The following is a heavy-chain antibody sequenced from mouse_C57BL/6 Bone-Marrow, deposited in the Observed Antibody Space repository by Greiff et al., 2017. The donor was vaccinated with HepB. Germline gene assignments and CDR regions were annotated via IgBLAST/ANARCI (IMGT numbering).Heavy chain of an antibody. CDR2: IHPNSGST. J-gene: IGHJ4*01. CDR3: ARGEKLRSRAMDY. Sequence: QVQLQQPGAELVKPGASVKLSCKASGYTFTSYWMHWVKQRPGQGLEWIGMIHPNSGSTNYNEKFKSKATLTVDKSSSTAYMQLSSLTSEDSAVYYCARGEKLRSRAMDYWGQGTSVTVSS. D-gene: IGHD3-2*02. CDR1: GYTFTSYW. V-gene: IGHV1-64*01.